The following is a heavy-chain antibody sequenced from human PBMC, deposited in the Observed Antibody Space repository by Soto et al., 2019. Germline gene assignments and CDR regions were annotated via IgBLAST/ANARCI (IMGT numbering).Heavy chain of an antibody. CDR2: IKSKTDGGTT. Sequence: GGSLRLSCAASGFTFSNAWMSWVRQAPGKGLEWVGRIKSKTDGGTTDYAAPVKGRFTISRDDSKNTLYLQMNSLKTEDTAVYYCTTGPIDQYYYDSSGYYYYWGQGTLVTVSS. J-gene: IGHJ4*02. V-gene: IGHV3-15*01. CDR3: TTGPIDQYYYDSSGYYYY. D-gene: IGHD3-22*01. CDR1: GFTFSNAW.